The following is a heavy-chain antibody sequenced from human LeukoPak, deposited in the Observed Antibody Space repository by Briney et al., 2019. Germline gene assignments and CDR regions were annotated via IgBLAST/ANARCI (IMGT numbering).Heavy chain of an antibody. CDR2: ISYDGSNK. V-gene: IGHV3-30-3*01. CDR1: GFTFSSYA. J-gene: IGHJ5*02. D-gene: IGHD6-19*01. CDR3: AREKPGIAVAGRSDPGGFDP. Sequence: PGGSLRLSCAASGFTFSSYAMHWVRQVPGKGLEWVAVISYDGSNKYYADSVKGRFTISRDNSKNTLYLQMNSLRAEDTAVYYCAREKPGIAVAGRSDPGGFDPWGQGTLVTVSS.